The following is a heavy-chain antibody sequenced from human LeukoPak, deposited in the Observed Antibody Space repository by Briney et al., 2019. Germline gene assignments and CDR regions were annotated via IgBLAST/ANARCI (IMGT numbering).Heavy chain of an antibody. CDR2: VYYTGST. D-gene: IGHD5-24*01. CDR1: GGSISSTSYY. Sequence: KPSETLSLTCTVSGGSISSTSYYWGWIRQSPGKGLEWIGSVYYTGSTQDNPSLKGRVTISEDTSKNQFSLKLTSVAAEDTAVYYCARQLGDGYNLLYGFDLWGQGTLVSVFS. CDR3: ARQLGDGYNLLYGFDL. V-gene: IGHV4-39*01. J-gene: IGHJ5*02.